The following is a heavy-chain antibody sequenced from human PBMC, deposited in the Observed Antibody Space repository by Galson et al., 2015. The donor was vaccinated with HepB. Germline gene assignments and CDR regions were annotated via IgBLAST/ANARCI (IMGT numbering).Heavy chain of an antibody. V-gene: IGHV4-59*01. CDR3: ARSGSQWGGYRMDV. Sequence: ETLSLTCTVSGGSIENYYWNWIRQPPGKGLEWIGYIHYSGRPTYNPSLKSRVTMSVDTSEKQVSLKLTSMTAADTALYFCARSGSQWGGYRMDVWGQGTTVTVSS. CDR2: IHYSGRP. J-gene: IGHJ6*02. D-gene: IGHD6-19*01. CDR1: GGSIENYY.